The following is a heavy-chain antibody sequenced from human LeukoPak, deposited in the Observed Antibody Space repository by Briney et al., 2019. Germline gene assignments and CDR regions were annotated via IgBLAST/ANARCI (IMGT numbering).Heavy chain of an antibody. CDR2: LSGGGGDT. CDR1: GFTFSSYA. Sequence: GGSLRLSCAASGFTFSSYAMSWVRQAPGKGLEWVSALSGGGGDTYYADSVKGRFTISRDNSKSTLYLQMNSLRAEDTAVYFCAKEAVACIVDYWGQGTLLTVSS. D-gene: IGHD6-19*01. CDR3: AKEAVACIVDY. J-gene: IGHJ4*02. V-gene: IGHV3-23*01.